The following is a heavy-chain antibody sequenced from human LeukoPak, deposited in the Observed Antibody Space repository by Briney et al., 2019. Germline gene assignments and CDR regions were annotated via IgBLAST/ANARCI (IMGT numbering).Heavy chain of an antibody. CDR1: RFTLSIYG. CDR2: IRYDGSNK. CDR3: ATRKLSTYYFDY. J-gene: IGHJ4*02. V-gene: IGHV3-30*02. Sequence: GGSLRLSCAASRFTLSIYGMHWVRQAPGKGLEWVAFIRYDGSNKQYADSVKGRFTISRDNSKNTLYLQMNSLRAEDTAVYYCATRKLSTYYFDYWGQGTLVTVSS. D-gene: IGHD5/OR15-5a*01.